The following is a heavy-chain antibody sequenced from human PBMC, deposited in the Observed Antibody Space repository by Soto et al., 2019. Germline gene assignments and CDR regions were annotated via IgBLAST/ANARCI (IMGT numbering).Heavy chain of an antibody. CDR1: GFTSSIYW. Sequence: GGSLRLSCAASGFTSSIYWVHWVRQAPGKGLVWVSRISSDGSDTSYADSVKGRFTISRDNAKNTLYLQMNSLRDEDTAVYYCARGVGYDHHWGQGTLVTVSS. CDR2: ISSDGSDT. CDR3: ARGVGYDHH. V-gene: IGHV3-74*01. D-gene: IGHD2-8*02. J-gene: IGHJ5*02.